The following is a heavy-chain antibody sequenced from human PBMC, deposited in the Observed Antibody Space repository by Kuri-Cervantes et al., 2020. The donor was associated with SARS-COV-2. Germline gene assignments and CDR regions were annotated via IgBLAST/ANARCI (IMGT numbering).Heavy chain of an antibody. J-gene: IGHJ4*02. CDR1: DGSFSGYY. CDR3: ARRRGYSGYVDRPSYFDY. CDR2: INHSGST. Sequence: ESLKISCAVYDGSFSGYYWSWIRQPPGKGLEWIGEINHSGSTNYNPSLKSRVTISVDTSKNQFSLKLSSVTAADTAVYYCARRRGYSGYVDRPSYFDYWGQGTLVTVSS. V-gene: IGHV4-34*01. D-gene: IGHD5-12*01.